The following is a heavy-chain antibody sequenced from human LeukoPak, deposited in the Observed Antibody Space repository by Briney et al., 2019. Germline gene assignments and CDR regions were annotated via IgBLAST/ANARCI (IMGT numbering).Heavy chain of an antibody. J-gene: IGHJ6*03. CDR3: AKPYCSGGSCHPGLYYYYMDV. Sequence: GGSLRLSCAASGFTVSSNYMSWVRQAPGKGLEWVSVIYSGGSTYYADSVKGRFTISRDNSKNTLYLQMNSLRAEDTAVYYCAKPYCSGGSCHPGLYYYYMDVWGKGTTVTVSS. CDR2: IYSGGST. CDR1: GFTVSSNY. D-gene: IGHD2-15*01. V-gene: IGHV3-53*01.